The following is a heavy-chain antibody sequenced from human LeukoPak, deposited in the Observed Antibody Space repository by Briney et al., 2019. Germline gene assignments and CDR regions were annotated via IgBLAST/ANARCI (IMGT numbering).Heavy chain of an antibody. V-gene: IGHV3-15*01. CDR1: GFTFRNAW. Sequence: GGSLRLSCAASGFTFRNAWMSWVRQAPGKGLEWVGHIKGKSDGGTTDYAAPVKGRFIISGDDSKNTHYLQMNSLRTEDTAVYYCTTDGGIAVRPLFDYWGQGTLVTVSS. CDR3: TTDGGIAVRPLFDY. CDR2: IKGKSDGGTT. J-gene: IGHJ4*02. D-gene: IGHD6-19*01.